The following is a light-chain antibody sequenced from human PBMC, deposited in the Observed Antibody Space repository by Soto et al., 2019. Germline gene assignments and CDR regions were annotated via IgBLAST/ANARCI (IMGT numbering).Light chain of an antibody. Sequence: DIQLTQSPSFLSASVGDSVTITCRASQGVTGYVAWYQQKPGKAPNLLIYAASTLQSGVPSRFSGSGSGTEFTLTISSLQPEDFAIYFCQQYSSPPQTFGQGTKVEIK. V-gene: IGKV1-9*01. CDR2: AAS. CDR1: QGVTGY. CDR3: QQYSSPPQT. J-gene: IGKJ1*01.